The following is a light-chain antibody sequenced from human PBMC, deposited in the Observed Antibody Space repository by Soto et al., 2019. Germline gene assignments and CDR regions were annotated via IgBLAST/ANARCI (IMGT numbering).Light chain of an antibody. CDR2: KAS. CDR3: QKYNSYPWK. J-gene: IGKJ1*01. V-gene: IGKV1-13*02. Sequence: AIQFTHSPSSLSASVVDRVTITFLASPAIASFLAWYQQKPGKAPKLLIYKASTLESGVPSNFSGSGSGTEFTLTISSLQPEDFATYYCQKYNSYPWKFGQGTKVDIK. CDR1: PAIASF.